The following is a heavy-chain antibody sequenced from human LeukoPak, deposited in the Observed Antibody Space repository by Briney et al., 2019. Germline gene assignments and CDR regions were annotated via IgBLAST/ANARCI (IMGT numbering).Heavy chain of an antibody. CDR1: GDSIGTNGHN. V-gene: IGHV4-39*06. Sequence: SETLSLTCTVSGDSIGTNGHNWAWIRQPPGNRLEWIGSIFYSGRTYFNPSLQSRVTISSDTSKNLFPLKMNSVTAADTALYYCARDDKNWNYVHWGQGALVSVSS. CDR2: IFYSGRT. D-gene: IGHD1-7*01. J-gene: IGHJ4*02. CDR3: ARDDKNWNYVH.